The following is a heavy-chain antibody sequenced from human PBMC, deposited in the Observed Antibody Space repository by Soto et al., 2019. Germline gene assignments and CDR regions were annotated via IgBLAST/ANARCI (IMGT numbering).Heavy chain of an antibody. CDR2: ISDDGSNK. Sequence: QVQLVESGGGVVQPGRSLRLSCAASGFDFSSYAVHWVRQAPGKGLEWVALISDDGSNKYYADSVKGRFTLSRDNSKSTVFLQMNTLRPEDTAVYHCSAGLRYFDWNAMDVWGLGTTVTVSS. D-gene: IGHD3-9*01. V-gene: IGHV3-30-3*01. CDR3: SAGLRYFDWNAMDV. J-gene: IGHJ6*02. CDR1: GFDFSSYA.